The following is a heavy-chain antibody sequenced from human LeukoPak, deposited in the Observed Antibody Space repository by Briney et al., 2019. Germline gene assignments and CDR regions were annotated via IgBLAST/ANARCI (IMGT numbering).Heavy chain of an antibody. CDR3: ARASQYYYDSSGYYRYYYYYYVDV. Sequence: SETLSLTCAVYGGSFSGYYWSWIRQPPGKGLEWIGEINHSGSTNYNPSLKSRVTISVDTSKNQFSLKLSSVTAADTAVYYCARASQYYYDSSGYYRYYYYYYVDVWGKGITVTVSS. D-gene: IGHD3-22*01. CDR2: INHSGST. J-gene: IGHJ6*03. V-gene: IGHV4-34*01. CDR1: GGSFSGYY.